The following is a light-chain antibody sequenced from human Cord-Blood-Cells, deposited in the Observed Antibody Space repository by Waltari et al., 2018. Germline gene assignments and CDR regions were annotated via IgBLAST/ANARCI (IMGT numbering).Light chain of an antibody. CDR1: QSISSY. CDR2: AAS. CDR3: QQSYSTPRT. J-gene: IGKJ2*01. Sequence: DIQMTQYPSSLPASVGDRVTITCRASQSISSYLNWYQQKPGNAPKLLIYAASSLQSGVPSRFSGSGSGTDFTLTIGSLQPEDFATYYCQQSYSTPRTFGQGTKLEIK. V-gene: IGKV1-39*01.